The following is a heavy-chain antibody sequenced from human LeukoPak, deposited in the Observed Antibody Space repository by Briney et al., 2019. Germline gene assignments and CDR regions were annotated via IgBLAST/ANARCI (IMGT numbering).Heavy chain of an antibody. CDR3: AKAGRCSGGSCYYYGMDV. D-gene: IGHD2-15*01. J-gene: IGHJ6*02. CDR2: ISWNSGSI. Sequence: GRSLRLSCAASGFTFDDYAMHWVRQAPGKGLEWVSGISWNSGSIGYADSVKGRFTISRDNAKNSLYLQMNSLRAEDTALYYCAKAGRCSGGSCYYYGMDVWGQGTTVTVSS. CDR1: GFTFDDYA. V-gene: IGHV3-9*01.